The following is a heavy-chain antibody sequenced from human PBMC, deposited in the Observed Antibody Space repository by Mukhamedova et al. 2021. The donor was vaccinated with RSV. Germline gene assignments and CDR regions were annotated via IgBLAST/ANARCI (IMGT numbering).Heavy chain of an antibody. Sequence: GLEWASVMYSAGTTYYADSVKGRFTISRDNSKNTLYLQMNSLRAEDTAVYYCAKELYNSGCDSWRQGILATASS. CDR2: MYSAGTT. CDR3: AKELYNSGCDS. D-gene: IGHD6-19*01. J-gene: IGHJ4*02. V-gene: IGHV3-53*05.